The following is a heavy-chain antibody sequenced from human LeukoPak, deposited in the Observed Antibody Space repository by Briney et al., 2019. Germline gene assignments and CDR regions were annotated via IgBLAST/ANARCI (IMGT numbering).Heavy chain of an antibody. D-gene: IGHD2-21*02. J-gene: IGHJ3*02. CDR3: AKDPIVFNSGDYYLGAFNI. CDR2: ISGGGGKT. Sequence: GGSLRLSCEASGFTFSSCALSWVRQAPGKGLDWVSAISGGGGKTWYADSVKGRFTISRDNSKNTLYLQMNSLRAEDTALYYCAKDPIVFNSGDYYLGAFNIWGQGAMVTVSS. CDR1: GFTFSSCA. V-gene: IGHV3-23*01.